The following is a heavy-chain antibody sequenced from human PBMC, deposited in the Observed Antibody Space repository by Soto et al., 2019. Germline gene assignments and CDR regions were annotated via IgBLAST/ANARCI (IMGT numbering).Heavy chain of an antibody. V-gene: IGHV1-46*01. J-gene: IGHJ4*02. Sequence: ASVKVSCKASGYTFTNSYMHWVRQAPGQGLDWMGLINPSGGSTSYAQKFQGRVTMTRDTSTSTVYMELSSLRSEDSAVYYCASFASYGGSSWVFDYWGQGTQVPVSS. D-gene: IGHD2-15*01. CDR3: ASFASYGGSSWVFDY. CDR2: INPSGGST. CDR1: GYTFTNSY.